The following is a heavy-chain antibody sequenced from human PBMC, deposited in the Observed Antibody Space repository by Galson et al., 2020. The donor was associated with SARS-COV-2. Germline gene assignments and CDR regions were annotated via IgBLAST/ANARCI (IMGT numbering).Heavy chain of an antibody. V-gene: IGHV3-30*03. CDR1: GFTFSNFG. Sequence: GESLKISCAASGFTFSNFGMHWVRQAPGKGLEWVAVISTDGNNIYDSDSVKGRFTISRDNSNNTLYLQMNSLRPEDTAVYFCARAGYSSTWTLGDAFDVWGQGTLVTVSS. D-gene: IGHD2-2*01. J-gene: IGHJ3*01. CDR2: ISTDGNNI. CDR3: ARAGYSSTWTLGDAFDV.